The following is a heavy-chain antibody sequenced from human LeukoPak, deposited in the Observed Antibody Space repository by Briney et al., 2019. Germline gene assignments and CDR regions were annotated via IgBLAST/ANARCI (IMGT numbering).Heavy chain of an antibody. Sequence: PSETLSLTCTVSGGSISSGGYYWSWIRQHPGKGLEWIGYIYYSGSTYYNPSLKSRVTISVDTSKNQFSLKLSSVTAADTAVYYCARSYDILTGYYTFDYWGQGTLVTVPS. J-gene: IGHJ4*02. V-gene: IGHV4-31*03. CDR1: GGSISSGGYY. D-gene: IGHD3-9*01. CDR2: IYYSGST. CDR3: ARSYDILTGYYTFDY.